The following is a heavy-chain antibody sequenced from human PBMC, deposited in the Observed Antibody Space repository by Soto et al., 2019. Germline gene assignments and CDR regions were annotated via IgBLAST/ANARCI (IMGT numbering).Heavy chain of an antibody. Sequence: GGSLRLSCAASGFTFSSYAMSWVRQAPGKGLEWVSAISGSGGSTYYADSVKGRFTISRDNSKNTLYLQMNSLRAEDTAVYYCAKRKGLFSIAAAGTRAGRAFDIWGQGTMVTVSS. D-gene: IGHD6-13*01. CDR2: ISGSGGST. J-gene: IGHJ3*02. CDR1: GFTFSSYA. CDR3: AKRKGLFSIAAAGTRAGRAFDI. V-gene: IGHV3-23*01.